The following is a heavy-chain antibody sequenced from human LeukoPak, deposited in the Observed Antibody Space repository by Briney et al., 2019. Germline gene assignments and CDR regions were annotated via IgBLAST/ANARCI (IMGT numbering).Heavy chain of an antibody. CDR3: ARVPGVWAIFGVVIPLYYFDY. Sequence: SETLSLTCAVYGESFSGYYWSWIRQPPGKGLEWIGEINHSGSTNYNPSLTSRVTISVDTSKNQFSLKLSSVTAADTPVYLCARVPGVWAIFGVVIPLYYFDYWGQGTLVTVSS. CDR1: GESFSGYY. V-gene: IGHV4-34*01. D-gene: IGHD3-3*01. J-gene: IGHJ4*02. CDR2: INHSGST.